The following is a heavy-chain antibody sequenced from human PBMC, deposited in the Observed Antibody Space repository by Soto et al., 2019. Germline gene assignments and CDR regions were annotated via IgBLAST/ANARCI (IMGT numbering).Heavy chain of an antibody. Sequence: ASVKVSCKASGYIFTDYYMHWVRQAPGQGLEWIGWIYPMSGGTNYAQRFQDWVTLTTDTSISTVYMDLTSLKTDDTAVYYCVRENWYYDNWGKGTQVTVSP. CDR3: VRENWYYDN. V-gene: IGHV1-2*04. CDR2: IYPMSGGT. CDR1: GYIFTDYY. D-gene: IGHD1-1*01. J-gene: IGHJ4*02.